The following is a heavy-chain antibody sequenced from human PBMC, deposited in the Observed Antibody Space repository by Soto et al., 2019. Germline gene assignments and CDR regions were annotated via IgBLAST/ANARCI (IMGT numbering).Heavy chain of an antibody. Sequence: QVHLVESGGGMVQPGTSLRLSCAASGFKFSNYGIHWVRQAPGKGLEWVAFVSYDGSNKYYLDSVKGRFTISRDNPKNYLYLQIDSLIAEDKATYYCAEAMFEWIATYCFDYWGKGARVTVTS. D-gene: IGHD3-9*01. CDR3: AEAMFEWIATYCFDY. CDR1: GFKFSNYG. CDR2: VSYDGSNK. V-gene: IGHV3-30*18. J-gene: IGHJ4*02.